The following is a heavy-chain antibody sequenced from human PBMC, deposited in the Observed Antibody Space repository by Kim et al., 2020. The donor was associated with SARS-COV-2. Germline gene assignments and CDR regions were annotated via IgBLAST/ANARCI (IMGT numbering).Heavy chain of an antibody. CDR2: IYTSGST. CDR1: GGSISSYY. Sequence: SETLSLTCTVSGGSISSYYWSWIRQPAGKGLEWIGRIYTSGSTNYNPSLKSRVTMSVDTSKNQFSLKLSSVTAADTAVYYCARDREYPRGKNYFDYWGQGTLVTVSS. CDR3: ARDREYPRGKNYFDY. D-gene: IGHD2-2*02. J-gene: IGHJ4*02. V-gene: IGHV4-4*07.